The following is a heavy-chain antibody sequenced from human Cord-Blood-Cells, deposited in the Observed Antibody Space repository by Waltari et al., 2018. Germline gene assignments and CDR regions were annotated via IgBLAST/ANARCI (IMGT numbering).Heavy chain of an antibody. CDR3: ASIGCYVMMTRYITAFDI. CDR1: GYTFTNNG. J-gene: IGHJ3*02. Sequence: QVQLAQSGDEVKKTGASVKVSCKASGYTFTNNGNSWAGQPPEQGLEWLGRIIAVNCNTNNAKKLQRQSTITTDPPTSTAYSARGSLASDDAPIYYSASIGCYVMMTRYITAFDIWGQGTMATVSS. CDR2: IIAVNCNT. D-gene: IGHD3-16*02. V-gene: IGHV1-18*01.